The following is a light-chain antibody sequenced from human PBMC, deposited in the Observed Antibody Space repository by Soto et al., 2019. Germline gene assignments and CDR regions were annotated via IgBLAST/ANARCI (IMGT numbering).Light chain of an antibody. V-gene: IGKV3-11*01. CDR3: QQRSSWIT. CDR2: DAS. J-gene: IGKJ5*01. Sequence: EIVLTQSPATLSLSPGDRAALSCRASQSVSSYLAWYQQKPGQASRLLIYDASNRATGIPARFSGSGSGTDFTLSISSLEPEDFAVYYCQQRSSWITFGQGTRLEIK. CDR1: QSVSSY.